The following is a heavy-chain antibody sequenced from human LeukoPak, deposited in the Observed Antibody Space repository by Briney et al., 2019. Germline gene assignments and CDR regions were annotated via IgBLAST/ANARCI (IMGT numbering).Heavy chain of an antibody. D-gene: IGHD1-7*01. CDR1: GYPFTSYG. CDR2: IIPIFGTA. Sequence: SVKVSCKASGYPFTSYGISWVRQAPGQGLEWMGGIIPIFGTANYAQRFQGRVTITADESTSTAYMELSSLRSEDTAVYYCARGELRLSYYYYYMDVWGKGTTVTISS. J-gene: IGHJ6*03. V-gene: IGHV1-69*13. CDR3: ARGELRLSYYYYYMDV.